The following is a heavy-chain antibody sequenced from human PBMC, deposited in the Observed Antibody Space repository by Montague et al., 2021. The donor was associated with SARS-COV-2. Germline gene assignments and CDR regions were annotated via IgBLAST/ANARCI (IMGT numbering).Heavy chain of an antibody. CDR2: TYYRSKWYY. D-gene: IGHD1-1*01. Sequence: CAISGDSVSSNTAAWNWIRQSPSRGLEWLGRTYYRSKWYYDYAVSVKSRMTISPDTSKNQFSLQLSSVTPEDRAVYYCARGPRYSLNWSFDYWGQGTLVTVSS. CDR3: ARGPRYSLNWSFDY. CDR1: GDSVSSNTAA. V-gene: IGHV6-1*01. J-gene: IGHJ4*02.